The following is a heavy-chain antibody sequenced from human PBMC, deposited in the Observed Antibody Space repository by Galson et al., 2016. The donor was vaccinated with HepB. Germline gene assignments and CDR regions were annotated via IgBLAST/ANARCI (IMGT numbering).Heavy chain of an antibody. D-gene: IGHD6-19*01. Sequence: CTVSGVSLSSYYWSWIRQPPGKGLEWIGYIYYSGGSTNYNPSLKSRVTISVDTLKNQFSLKLSSVTAADTAVYFGARVLIAVAEHSYFFDPWGQGTLVTVSS. CDR3: ARVLIAVAEHSYFFDP. CDR1: GVSLSSYY. CDR2: IYYSGGST. V-gene: IGHV4-59*01. J-gene: IGHJ5*02.